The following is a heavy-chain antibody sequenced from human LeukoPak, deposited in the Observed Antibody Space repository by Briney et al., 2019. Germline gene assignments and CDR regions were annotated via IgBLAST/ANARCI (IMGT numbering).Heavy chain of an antibody. CDR3: AREEISIVVVPAARYYFDY. Sequence: ASVNVSCKASGYTFTSYGISWVRQAPGQGLEWMGWISAYNGNTNYAQKLQGRVTMTTDTSTSTAYMELRSLRSDDTAVYYCAREEISIVVVPAARYYFDYWGQGTLVTVSS. CDR2: ISAYNGNT. D-gene: IGHD2-2*01. V-gene: IGHV1-18*01. J-gene: IGHJ4*02. CDR1: GYTFTSYG.